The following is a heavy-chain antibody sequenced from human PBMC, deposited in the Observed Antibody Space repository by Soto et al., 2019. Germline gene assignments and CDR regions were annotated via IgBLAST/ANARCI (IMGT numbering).Heavy chain of an antibody. CDR2: INGDGSEK. Sequence: EVQMVESGGGLVQPGGSLRLFCAASGFTFSSYSMYWVRQAPGKGLEWVANINGDGSEKNYVDSMKGRCTNSRDNDNNALYLQVNSLRVDDKAVDYGASSLLRGQGTLVTVSS. V-gene: IGHV3-7*01. CDR1: GFTFSSYS. J-gene: IGHJ4*02. CDR3: ASSLL.